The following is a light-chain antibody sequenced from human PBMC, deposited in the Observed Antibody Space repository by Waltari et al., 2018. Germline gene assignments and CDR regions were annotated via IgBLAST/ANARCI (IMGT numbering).Light chain of an antibody. J-gene: IGKJ4*01. V-gene: IGKV1-5*03. CDR1: QSIGSS. CDR2: EAS. CDR3: QQCNSYLLT. Sequence: DIQMTQSPSTLSASVGVRVTITCRASQSIGSSLAWYQQKPGKAPKVVIYEASSLESGVPSRFSGSGSGTEFTLTSSSLQPDDFATYYCQQCNSYLLTFGGGTKVEIK.